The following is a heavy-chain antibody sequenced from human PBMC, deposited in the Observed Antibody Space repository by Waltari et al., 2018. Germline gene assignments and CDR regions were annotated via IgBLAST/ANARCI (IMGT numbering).Heavy chain of an antibody. Sequence: QVQLQESGPGLVKPSETLSLTCAVSGYSLSSGYYGGWIRQPPGKGLEWIGSIDHSGSTYYNPSLKSRVTISVDTSKNQFSLKLSSVTAADTAVYYCARLTPKPDYWGQGTLVTVSS. CDR3: ARLTPKPDY. CDR1: GYSLSSGYY. D-gene: IGHD7-27*01. V-gene: IGHV4-38-2*01. J-gene: IGHJ4*02. CDR2: IDHSGST.